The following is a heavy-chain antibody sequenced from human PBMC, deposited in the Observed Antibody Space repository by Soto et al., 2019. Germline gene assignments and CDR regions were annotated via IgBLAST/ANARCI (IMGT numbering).Heavy chain of an antibody. CDR1: GFTFTSSA. CDR3: AAAEPGYSSSGYLGEVEDY. V-gene: IGHV1-58*01. CDR2: IVVGSGDT. J-gene: IGHJ4*02. D-gene: IGHD6-13*01. Sequence: GASVKVSCKASGFTFTSSAVQWVRQARGQRLEWIGWIVVGSGDTNYAQKFQERVTITRDMSTSTAYMELSSLRSEDTAVYYCAAAEPGYSSSGYLGEVEDYWGQGTLVTVSS.